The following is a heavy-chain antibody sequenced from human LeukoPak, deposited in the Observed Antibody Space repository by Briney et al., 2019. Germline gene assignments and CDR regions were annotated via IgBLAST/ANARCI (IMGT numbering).Heavy chain of an antibody. CDR1: GYTFIGYY. CDR3: ARDLWGAGYSLNWFDP. V-gene: IGHV1-2*02. D-gene: IGHD5-24*01. CDR2: INPNSGGT. J-gene: IGHJ5*02. Sequence: ASVKVSCKASGYTFIGYYMHWVRQAPGQGLEWMGWINPNSGGTNYAQKFQGRVTMTRDTSISTAYMELSRLRSDDTAVYYCARDLWGAGYSLNWFDPWGQGTLVTVSS.